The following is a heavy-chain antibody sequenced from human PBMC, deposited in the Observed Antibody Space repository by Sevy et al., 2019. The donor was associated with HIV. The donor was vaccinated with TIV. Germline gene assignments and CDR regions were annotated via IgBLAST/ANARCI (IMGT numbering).Heavy chain of an antibody. CDR1: GFFFNDFA. CDR3: SRGQGVAGPFDY. V-gene: IGHV3-30-3*01. Sequence: GGSLRLSCAASGFFFNDFAMHWVRQAPGKGLEWVAAISYDGTNKYYTDSVKGRFTISREYSRDMLFLQMNNLRPADTAVYYCSRGQGVAGPFDYWGQGILVTVSS. D-gene: IGHD6-19*01. CDR2: ISYDGTNK. J-gene: IGHJ4*02.